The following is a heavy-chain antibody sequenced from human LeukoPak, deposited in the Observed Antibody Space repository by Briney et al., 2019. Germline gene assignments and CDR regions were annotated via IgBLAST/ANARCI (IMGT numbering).Heavy chain of an antibody. CDR3: ARGATTSLGNLDY. D-gene: IGHD1-26*01. Sequence: GGSLRLSCAASGFTLSSYSMNLVRQAPGKGLEWVSSISSSSSYIYYADSVKGRFTISRDNAKNSLYLQMNSLRAEDTAVYYCARGATTSLGNLDYWGQGTLVTVSS. J-gene: IGHJ4*02. CDR1: GFTLSSYS. V-gene: IGHV3-21*01. CDR2: ISSSSSYI.